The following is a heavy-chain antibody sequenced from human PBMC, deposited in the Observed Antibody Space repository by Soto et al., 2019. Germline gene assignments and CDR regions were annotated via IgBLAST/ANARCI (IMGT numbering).Heavy chain of an antibody. J-gene: IGHJ6*02. CDR1: VDSITNNHW. D-gene: IGHD3-16*01. CDR3: VSKLGPYYYGLDV. Sequence: ESLSLTGTVYVDSITNNHWWSCVRQPPGKGPELIGEIYHTLIANYNPSLESRVAFSVDKSKNQFSLSLTSVTAADTAVYYCVSKLGPYYYGLDVWGQGTTVTVSS. V-gene: IGHV4-4*02. CDR2: IYHTLIA.